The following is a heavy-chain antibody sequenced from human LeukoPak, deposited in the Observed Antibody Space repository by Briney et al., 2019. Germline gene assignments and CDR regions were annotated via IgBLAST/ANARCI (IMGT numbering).Heavy chain of an antibody. CDR2: IGIRGDT. V-gene: IGHV3-13*01. Sequence: GGSLRLSCAASGFTFIDYDMHWVRQVIGKGLEWVSAIGIRGDTHYSGSVKGRFTISRENAESSLYLHMNSLRAEDTAVYYCARSKAGGYWGQGTLVIVST. J-gene: IGHJ4*02. CDR3: ARSKAGGY. CDR1: GFTFIDYD. D-gene: IGHD3-10*01.